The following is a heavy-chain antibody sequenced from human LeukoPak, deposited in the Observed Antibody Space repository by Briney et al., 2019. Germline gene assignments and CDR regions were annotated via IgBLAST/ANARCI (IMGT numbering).Heavy chain of an antibody. D-gene: IGHD3-3*01. Sequence: SETLSLTCRVSGGSITNYYWSWLQQPPGKGLEWIAYVSYSGNTHYNPSLESRVTTSLDASKNQLSLTLTSVTAADTAVYFCARSPYYGTNSRGPFDVWGHGTLVTISS. CDR1: GGSITNYY. CDR2: VSYSGNT. CDR3: ARSPYYGTNSRGPFDV. V-gene: IGHV4-59*08. J-gene: IGHJ3*01.